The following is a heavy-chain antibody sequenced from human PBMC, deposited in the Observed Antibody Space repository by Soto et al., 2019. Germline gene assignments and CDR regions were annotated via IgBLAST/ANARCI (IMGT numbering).Heavy chain of an antibody. CDR3: ARAAPRYCSGGSCYSGRYY. Sequence: SETLSLTCNVSGGSVSSGGYYWNWIRQPPGKGLEWIGHIHYSGSTNYNPSLKSRVTISVDTSKNQFSLKLSSVTAADTAVYYCARAAPRYCSGGSCYSGRYYWGQGTLVTVSS. J-gene: IGHJ4*02. V-gene: IGHV4-61*08. CDR2: IHYSGST. D-gene: IGHD2-15*01. CDR1: GGSVSSGGYY.